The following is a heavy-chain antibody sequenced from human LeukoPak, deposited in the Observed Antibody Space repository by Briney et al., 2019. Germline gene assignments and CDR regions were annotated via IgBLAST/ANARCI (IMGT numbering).Heavy chain of an antibody. D-gene: IGHD2-2*01. V-gene: IGHV1-46*01. CDR2: INPSGGST. CDR3: AREHIVVVPAATEIKRYYYYGMDV. J-gene: IGHJ6*02. CDR1: GYTFTSYY. Sequence: ASVKVSCKASGYTFTSYYMHWVRQAPGQGLEWMGIINPSGGSTSYAQKFQGRVTMTRDTSTSTVYMELSSLRSEDTAVYYCAREHIVVVPAATEIKRYYYYGMDVWGQGTTVTVSS.